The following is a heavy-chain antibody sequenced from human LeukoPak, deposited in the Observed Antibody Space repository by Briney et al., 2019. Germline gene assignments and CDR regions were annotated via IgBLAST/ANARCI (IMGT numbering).Heavy chain of an antibody. J-gene: IGHJ4*02. CDR3: ARDFDGLIAAAGYYFDY. D-gene: IGHD6-13*01. CDR1: GYTFTGYY. CDR2: INPNSGGT. V-gene: IGHV1-2*06. Sequence: GASVKVSCKASGYTFTGYYMHWVGQAPGQGLEWMGRINPNSGGTNYAQKFQGRVTMTRDTSISTAYMELSRLRSDDTAVYYCARDFDGLIAAAGYYFDYWGQGTLVTVSS.